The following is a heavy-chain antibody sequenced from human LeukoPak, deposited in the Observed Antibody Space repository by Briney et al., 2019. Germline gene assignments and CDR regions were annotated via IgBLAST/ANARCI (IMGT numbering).Heavy chain of an antibody. D-gene: IGHD5-18*01. CDR3: AKDLGVLYSYNYFDY. Sequence: QPGGSLRLSCAASGFTFSSYAMSWVRQAPGKGPEWVSAISGSGGSTYYADSVKGRFTISRDNSKNTLYLQMNSLRAEDTAVYYCAKDLGVLYSYNYFDYWGQGTLVTVSS. CDR1: GFTFSSYA. CDR2: ISGSGGST. J-gene: IGHJ4*02. V-gene: IGHV3-23*01.